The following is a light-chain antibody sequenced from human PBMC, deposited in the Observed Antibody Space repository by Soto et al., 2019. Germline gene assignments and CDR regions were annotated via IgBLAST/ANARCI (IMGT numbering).Light chain of an antibody. V-gene: IGKV1-9*01. CDR2: AAS. J-gene: IGKJ5*01. CDR3: QQYYSYPSIT. Sequence: DIQVTQSPPTLSASVGDRVTITCRASQTISTRMAWYQQKPGKAPKLLIYAASTLQSGVPSRFSGSGSGTDFTLTISCLQSEDFATYYCQQYYSYPSITFGQGTRLEIK. CDR1: QTISTR.